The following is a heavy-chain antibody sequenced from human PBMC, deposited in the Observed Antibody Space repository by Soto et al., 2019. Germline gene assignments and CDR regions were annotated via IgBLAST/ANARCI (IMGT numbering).Heavy chain of an antibody. D-gene: IGHD6-6*01. CDR1: GFTFRSYW. J-gene: IGHJ4*02. Sequence: GGSLRLSCAASGFTFRSYWMQWVRQAPGKGLVWVSWINSDGSSTSYADSVKGRFTISRDNAKNTLYLQMNSLRAEDTAVYDCASGGSSLNFDSWGQGTLVTISS. CDR2: INSDGSST. CDR3: ASGGSSLNFDS. V-gene: IGHV3-74*01.